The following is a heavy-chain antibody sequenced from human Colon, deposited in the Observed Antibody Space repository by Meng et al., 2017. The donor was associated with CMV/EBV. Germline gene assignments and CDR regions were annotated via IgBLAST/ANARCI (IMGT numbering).Heavy chain of an antibody. J-gene: IGHJ4*02. CDR2: ISGGGDST. V-gene: IGHV3-23*01. CDR1: GFTFSTYA. CDR3: ARGSYTTSYEVDY. D-gene: IGHD2-2*02. Sequence: EVALWEFGGGLAQPGGSLRLTCATSGFTFSTYAMSWVRQAPGKGLEWVSAISGGGDSTHYADSVQGRFTISRDGSTNTLSLQMNGLRADDTAVYYCARGSYTTSYEVDYWGQGTLVTVSS.